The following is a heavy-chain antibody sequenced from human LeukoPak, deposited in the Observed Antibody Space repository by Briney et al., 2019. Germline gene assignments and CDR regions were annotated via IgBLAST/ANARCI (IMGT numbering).Heavy chain of an antibody. D-gene: IGHD3-10*01. CDR3: ARVGLSEFDYYYYGMDV. Sequence: SETLSLTCTVSGGSISSYYWSWIRQPPGKGLEWIGYIYYSGSTNYNPSLKSRVTISVDTSKNQFSLKLSSVTAADTAVYYCARVGLSEFDYYYYGMDVWGQGTTVTVSS. CDR1: GGSISSYY. J-gene: IGHJ6*02. CDR2: IYYSGST. V-gene: IGHV4-59*01.